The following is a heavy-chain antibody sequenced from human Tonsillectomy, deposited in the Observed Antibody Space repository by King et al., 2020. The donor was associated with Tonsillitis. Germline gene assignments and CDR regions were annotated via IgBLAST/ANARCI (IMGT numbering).Heavy chain of an antibody. D-gene: IGHD6-19*01. V-gene: IGHV3-30*18. J-gene: IGHJ4*02. CDR3: AKDCGGSGCFDY. Sequence: VQLVESGGGVVQPGWSLRLSCAASGFTFSSYGLHWVRQAPGKGLEWVAVISYDGSNKYYADSVKGRFTISRDNSKNTLYLQMNRLRPEDTAVYYCAKDCGGSGCFDYWGQGTLVTVSS. CDR1: GFTFSSYG. CDR2: ISYDGSNK.